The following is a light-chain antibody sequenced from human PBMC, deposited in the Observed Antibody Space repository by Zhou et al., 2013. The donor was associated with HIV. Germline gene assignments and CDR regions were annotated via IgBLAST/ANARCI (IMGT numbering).Light chain of an antibody. J-gene: IGKJ4*01. Sequence: EIVLTQSPGTLSLSPGERATLSCRASQSVSSSYLAWYQQKPGQAPRLLIYEASERATGIPDRFSGSGSGTEFTLTISRLEPEDFAMYYCQQYNNWPTFGGGTKVEIK. CDR3: QQYNNWPT. CDR2: EAS. CDR1: QSVSSSY. V-gene: IGKV3-20*01.